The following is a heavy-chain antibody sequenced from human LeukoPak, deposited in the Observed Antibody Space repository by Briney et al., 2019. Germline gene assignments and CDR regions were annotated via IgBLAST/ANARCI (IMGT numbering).Heavy chain of an antibody. V-gene: IGHV1-46*01. D-gene: IGHD3-22*01. CDR3: ARVGGYYYDSSGQGRAFDI. Sequence: ASVKVSCKASGYRFTSYYMHWVRQAPGQGLEWMGIINPSGGSTSYAQKFQGRVTMTRDMSTSTVYMELSSLRSEDTAVYYCARVGGYYYDSSGQGRAFDIWGQGTMVTVSS. CDR1: GYRFTSYY. CDR2: INPSGGST. J-gene: IGHJ3*02.